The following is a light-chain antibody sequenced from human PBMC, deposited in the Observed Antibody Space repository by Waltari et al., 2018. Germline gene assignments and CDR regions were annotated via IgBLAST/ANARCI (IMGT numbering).Light chain of an antibody. V-gene: IGLV1-47*01. Sequence: QSVLTQPPSASGTPGQKVTMSCSGGRSDIGNNYVYWYQQLPGTTPKLLIYRNTQRPPRLPDRISASKSGTSASLAISGLRSEDEAIYYCASWDDRLGGVLFGGGTKLTVL. CDR3: ASWDDRLGGVL. J-gene: IGLJ2*01. CDR2: RNT. CDR1: RSDIGNNY.